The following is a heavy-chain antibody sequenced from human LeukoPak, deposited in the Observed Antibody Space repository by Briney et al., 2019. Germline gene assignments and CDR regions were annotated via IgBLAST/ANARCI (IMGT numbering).Heavy chain of an antibody. CDR1: GFTFSSFW. V-gene: IGHV5-51*01. J-gene: IGHJ2*01. Sequence: PGGSLRLSCATSGFTFSSFWMSWVRQAPGKGLEWMGIIYPGDSDTRYSPSFQGQVTISADKSISTAYLQWSSLKASDTAMYYCARKTTLGWYFDLWGRGTLVTVSS. D-gene: IGHD4-11*01. CDR3: ARKTTLGWYFDL. CDR2: IYPGDSDT.